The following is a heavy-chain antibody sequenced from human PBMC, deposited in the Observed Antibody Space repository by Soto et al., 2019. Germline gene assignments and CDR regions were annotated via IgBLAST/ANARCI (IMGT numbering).Heavy chain of an antibody. Sequence: EVQLVQSGAEVKKPGESLNISCKGSGYSFTSYWIGWVRQMPGKGLERMGIIYPGDSDTRYSPSFQGQVTISADKSSSTAYLKWSSLKASDTAMYYCARLYSGSYYHFDYWGQGTLVTVSS. D-gene: IGHD1-26*01. CDR1: GYSFTSYW. J-gene: IGHJ4*02. CDR3: ARLYSGSYYHFDY. V-gene: IGHV5-51*01. CDR2: IYPGDSDT.